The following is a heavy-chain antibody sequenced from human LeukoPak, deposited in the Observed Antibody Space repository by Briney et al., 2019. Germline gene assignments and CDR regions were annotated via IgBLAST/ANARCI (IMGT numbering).Heavy chain of an antibody. CDR3: ARDAYSSGWPDY. Sequence: ASVKVSCKASGGTFSSYAISWVRQAPGQGLEWMGRIIPILGISNYAQEFQGRVTITADKSTSTAYMELSSLRSEDTAVYYCARDAYSSGWPDYWGQGTLVTVSS. CDR1: GGTFSSYA. D-gene: IGHD6-19*01. J-gene: IGHJ4*02. V-gene: IGHV1-69*04. CDR2: IIPILGIS.